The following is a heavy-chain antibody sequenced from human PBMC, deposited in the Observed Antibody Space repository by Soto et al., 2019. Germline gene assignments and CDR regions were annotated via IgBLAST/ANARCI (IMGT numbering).Heavy chain of an antibody. CDR3: ARVACGAGICYSIDY. CDR1: GFTFSSYT. V-gene: IGHV3-21*01. Sequence: GGSLRLSCAASGFTFSSYTMNWVRQTPGKGLEWVSSLSSSSSTIYYADSVKGRFTISRDNARHSLYLQMNSLRAEDTAVYYCARVACGAGICYSIDYWGQGTLVTVSS. J-gene: IGHJ4*02. CDR2: LSSSSSTI. D-gene: IGHD2-15*01.